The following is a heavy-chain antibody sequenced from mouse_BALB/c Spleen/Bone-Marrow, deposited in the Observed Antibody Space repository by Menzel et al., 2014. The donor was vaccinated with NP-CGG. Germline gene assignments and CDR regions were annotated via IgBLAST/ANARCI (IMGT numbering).Heavy chain of an antibody. CDR1: GYSFTGYY. V-gene: IGHV1-31*01. D-gene: IGHD2-1*01. CDR2: INPYNGAT. J-gene: IGHJ2*01. CDR3: AREYYGNYVLDY. Sequence: DVKLQESGPELVKPGASVKISCKASGYSFTGYYMHWAKQSHVKSLERIGRINPYNGATSYNQNFKDKASLTVDKSSSTAYMELHSLTSEDSAVYYCAREYYGNYVLDYWGQGTTLTVSS.